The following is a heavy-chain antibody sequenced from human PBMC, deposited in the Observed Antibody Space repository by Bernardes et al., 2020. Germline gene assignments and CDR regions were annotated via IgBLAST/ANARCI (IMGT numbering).Heavy chain of an antibody. CDR3: AKASRRLWFGEFRIDP. J-gene: IGHJ5*02. D-gene: IGHD3-10*01. V-gene: IGHV3-9*01. CDR2: ISWNSGSI. CDR1: GFTFDDYA. Sequence: GGSLRLSCAASGFTFDDYAMHWVRQAPGKGLEWVSGISWNSGSIGYADSVKGRFTISRDNAKNSLYLQMNSLRAEDTALYYCAKASRRLWFGEFRIDPWGQGTLVTVSS.